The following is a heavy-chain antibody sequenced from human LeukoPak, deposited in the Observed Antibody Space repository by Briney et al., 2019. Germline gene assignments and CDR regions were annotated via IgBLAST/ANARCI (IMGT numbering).Heavy chain of an antibody. V-gene: IGHV4-34*01. CDR2: IHHSGST. Sequence: PPETLSLTCAVYGGSFSGYYWSWIRQPPGKGLEWIGEIHHSGSTNYNPSLKSRVTISVDTSKNQFSLKLSSVTAVDTAVYYCARGLYYYDSSGYFSTPHYFDYWGQGTLVTVSS. CDR3: ARGLYYYDSSGYFSTPHYFDY. J-gene: IGHJ4*02. CDR1: GGSFSGYY. D-gene: IGHD3-22*01.